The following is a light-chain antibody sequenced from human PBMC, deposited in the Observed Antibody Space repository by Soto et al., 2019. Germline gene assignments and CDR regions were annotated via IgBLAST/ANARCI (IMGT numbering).Light chain of an antibody. Sequence: ESVLTQSPETLSLSPGERLTLSCRTSQSLSTRSLAWYQQKPGQAPSLLIYEASTRAPGTPDRFSGSGSGTDFTLTVSRLEPEDFAVYYCQQYGRSVGFGQGTKVDIK. CDR2: EAS. J-gene: IGKJ1*01. CDR3: QQYGRSVG. CDR1: QSLSTRS. V-gene: IGKV3-20*01.